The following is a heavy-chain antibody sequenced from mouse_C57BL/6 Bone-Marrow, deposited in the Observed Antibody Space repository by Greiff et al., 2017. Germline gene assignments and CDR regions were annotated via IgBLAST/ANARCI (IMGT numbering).Heavy chain of an antibody. CDR3: ARSLAGVPSWMDY. V-gene: IGHV3-8*01. J-gene: IGHJ4*01. Sequence: EVKLVESGPGLAKPSQTLSLTCSVTGYSITSDYWNWIRKFPGNKLEYMGYISYSGSTYYNPSLKSRISITRDTSKNQYYLQLNSVTTEDTATYYCARSLAGVPSWMDYWGQGTSVTVSS. CDR2: ISYSGST. CDR1: GYSITSDY. D-gene: IGHD6-1*01.